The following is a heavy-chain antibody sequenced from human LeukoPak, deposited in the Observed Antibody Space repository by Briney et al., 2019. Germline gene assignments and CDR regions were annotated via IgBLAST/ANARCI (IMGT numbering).Heavy chain of an antibody. J-gene: IGHJ6*03. Sequence: GGSLRLSCAASGFTFFNYNMNWVRQAPAKGLEWVSSISSSSDYIYYADSVKGRFTISRDNAKTSLYLQMNSLTAEDTAVYYCARDLPYYYYMDVWGKGTTVTISS. CDR2: ISSSSDYI. CDR1: GFTFFNYN. V-gene: IGHV3-21*01. CDR3: ARDLPYYYYMDV.